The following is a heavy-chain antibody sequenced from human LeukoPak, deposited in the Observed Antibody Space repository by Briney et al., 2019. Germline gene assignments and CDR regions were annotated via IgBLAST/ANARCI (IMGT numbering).Heavy chain of an antibody. CDR1: GGSISSYY. CDR3: ARDANLYYYDSSGYYWSYFDY. J-gene: IGHJ4*02. Sequence: SETLSLTCTVSGGSISSYYWSWIRQPPGKGLEWIGYIYYSGSTNYNPSLKSRVTISVDTSKSQFSLKLSSVTAADTAVYYCARDANLYYYDSSGYYWSYFDYWGQGTLVTVSS. D-gene: IGHD3-22*01. V-gene: IGHV4-59*01. CDR2: IYYSGST.